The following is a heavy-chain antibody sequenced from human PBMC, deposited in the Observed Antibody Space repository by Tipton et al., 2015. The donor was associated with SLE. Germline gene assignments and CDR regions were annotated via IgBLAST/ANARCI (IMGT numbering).Heavy chain of an antibody. CDR2: ISTYNGNT. CDR3: ARAVTTGPYWYFDL. CDR1: AYTFTTYS. Sequence: QLVQSGPEVKNPGASVKVSCKASAYTFTTYSISWVRQAPGQGLEWMGWISTYNGNTNYAQKLQGRATMTTDTSTSTAYMELRSLRSDDTAVYYCARAVTTGPYWYFDLWGRGTLVTVSS. D-gene: IGHD4-17*01. J-gene: IGHJ2*01. V-gene: IGHV1-18*01.